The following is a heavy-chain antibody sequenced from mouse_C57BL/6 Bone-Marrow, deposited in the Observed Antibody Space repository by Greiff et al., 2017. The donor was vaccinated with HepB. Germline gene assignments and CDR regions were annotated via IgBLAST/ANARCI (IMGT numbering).Heavy chain of an antibody. V-gene: IGHV5-17*01. CDR3: AGGRDWFAY. J-gene: IGHJ3*01. D-gene: IGHD1-1*02. Sequence: VQLQQSGGGLVKPGGSLKLSCAASGFTFSDYGMHWVRQAPEKGLEWVAYISSGSSTIYYADTVKGRFTISRDNAKNTLFLQMTSLRSEDTAMYYCAGGRDWFAYWGQGTLVTVSA. CDR2: ISSGSSTI. CDR1: GFTFSDYG.